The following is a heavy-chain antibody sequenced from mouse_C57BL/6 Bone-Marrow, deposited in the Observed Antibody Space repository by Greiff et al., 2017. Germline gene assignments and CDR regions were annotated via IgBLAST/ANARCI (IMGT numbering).Heavy chain of an antibody. CDR3: ARLDYDDDYAMDY. V-gene: IGHV1-63*01. CDR2: IYPGGGYT. Sequence: VQLQQSGAELVRPGTSVKMSCKASGYTFTNYWIGWAKQRPGHGLEWIGDIYPGGGYTNYNEKFKGKATLTADKSSSTAYMQFSSLTSEDSAIYYCARLDYDDDYAMDYWGQGTSVTVSS. CDR1: GYTFTNYW. D-gene: IGHD2-4*01. J-gene: IGHJ4*01.